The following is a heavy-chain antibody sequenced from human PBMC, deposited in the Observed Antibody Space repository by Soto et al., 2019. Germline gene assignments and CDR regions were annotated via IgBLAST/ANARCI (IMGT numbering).Heavy chain of an antibody. V-gene: IGHV3-33*01. CDR1: GFTFSSYG. D-gene: IGHD6-13*01. J-gene: IGHJ6*02. CDR3: ARDRLAAAGRRGYYYYYGMDV. Sequence: VQLLESGGGLVQPGGSLRLSCAASGFTFSSYGMHWVRQAPGKGLEWVAVIWYDGSNKYYADSVKGRFTISRDNSKNTLYLQMNSLRAEDTAVYYCARDRLAAAGRRGYYYYYGMDVWGQGTTVTVSS. CDR2: IWYDGSNK.